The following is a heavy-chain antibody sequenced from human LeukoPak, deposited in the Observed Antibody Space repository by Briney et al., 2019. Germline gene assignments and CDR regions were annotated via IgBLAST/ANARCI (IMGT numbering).Heavy chain of an antibody. CDR2: IYYSGST. V-gene: IGHV4-39*07. J-gene: IGHJ5*02. CDR3: ARRSGYSPNWFDP. Sequence: PSETLSLTCTVSGGSISSSSYYWGWIRQPPGKGLEWIGSIYYSGSTNYNPSLKSRVTMSVDTSKNQFSLKLTSVTAADTAVYYCARRSGYSPNWFDPWGQGTLVTVSS. CDR1: GGSISSSSYY. D-gene: IGHD3-3*01.